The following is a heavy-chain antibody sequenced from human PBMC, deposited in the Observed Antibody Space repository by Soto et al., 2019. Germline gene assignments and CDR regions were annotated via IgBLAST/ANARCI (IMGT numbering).Heavy chain of an antibody. V-gene: IGHV4-39*01. CDR3: ARHPRDDYNYGGSGIFDY. CDR2: MYYSGSS. CDR1: GGSISSRTFW. J-gene: IGHJ4*02. Sequence: QLQLQESGPGLVKPSETLSITCIVSGGSISSRTFWWAWIRQPPGKGPEWIGDMYYSGSSYSSPSLKSRVTLSVDTSKNQLSLKLNSVTAADTAVYYCARHPRDDYNYGGSGIFDYWGQGTLVTVSS. D-gene: IGHD4-4*01.